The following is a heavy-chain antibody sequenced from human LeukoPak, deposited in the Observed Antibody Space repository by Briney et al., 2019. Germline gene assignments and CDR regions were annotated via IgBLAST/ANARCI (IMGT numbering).Heavy chain of an antibody. Sequence: PGGSLRLSCAASGFTFSSYGMHWVRQAPGKGLEWVAFIRYDGSNKYYADSVKGRFTISRDNSKNTLYLQMNSLRAEDTAVYYCAKIAAKFGELSAHTDWGQGTLVTVSS. D-gene: IGHD3-10*01. CDR3: AKIAAKFGELSAHTD. CDR2: IRYDGSNK. J-gene: IGHJ4*02. V-gene: IGHV3-30*02. CDR1: GFTFSSYG.